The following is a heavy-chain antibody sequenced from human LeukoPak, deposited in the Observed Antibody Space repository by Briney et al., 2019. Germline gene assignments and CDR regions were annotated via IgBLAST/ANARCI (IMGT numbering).Heavy chain of an antibody. CDR1: GYSISSGYY. J-gene: IGHJ6*03. CDR3: ARAKKRSGRSRNFYLDV. V-gene: IGHV4-38-2*02. Sequence: PSETLSLTCTVSGYSISSGYYWSWIRQPPGKGLEWIGSIYHSGSTYYNPSLKSRVTISVDSSKNQFSLNLSSVTAADTAVYYCARAKKRSGRSRNFYLDVWGKGTTVTVSS. D-gene: IGHD1-26*01. CDR2: IYHSGST.